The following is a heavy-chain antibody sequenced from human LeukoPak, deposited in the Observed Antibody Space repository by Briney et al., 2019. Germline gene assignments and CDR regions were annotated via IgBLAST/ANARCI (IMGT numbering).Heavy chain of an antibody. CDR2: ISYDGSNK. Sequence: GRSLRLSCAASGFTFSSYGMHWVRQAPGKGLEWVAVISYDGSNKYYADSVKGRFTISRDNSKNTLYLQMYSLRAEDTAVYYCAKAQYSGSHNWFDPWGQGTLVTVSS. V-gene: IGHV3-30*18. CDR1: GFTFSSYG. J-gene: IGHJ5*02. CDR3: AKAQYSGSHNWFDP. D-gene: IGHD1-26*01.